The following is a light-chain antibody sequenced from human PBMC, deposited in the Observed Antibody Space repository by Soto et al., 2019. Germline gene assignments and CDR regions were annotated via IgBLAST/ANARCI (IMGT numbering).Light chain of an antibody. J-gene: IGKJ1*01. CDR3: HQYSSSRT. V-gene: IGKV3-20*01. CDR1: QSVSSSY. CDR2: GAS. Sequence: EIVLTQSPGTLSLSPGERATLSCRASQSVSSSYLAWHQQKPGQAPRLLIYGASSRATGIPDRFSGSGSGTDFTLTISRLEPEDFAVYYCHQYSSSRTFGQGTKV.